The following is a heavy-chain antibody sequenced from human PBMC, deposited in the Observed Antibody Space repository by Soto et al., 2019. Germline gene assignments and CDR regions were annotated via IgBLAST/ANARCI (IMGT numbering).Heavy chain of an antibody. CDR3: AKDRNYCSSTSCSNSYYYGMDV. D-gene: IGHD2-2*01. CDR1: GFTFSSYG. CDR2: ISYDGSNK. J-gene: IGHJ6*02. V-gene: IGHV3-30*18. Sequence: QVQLVESGGGVVQPGRSLRLSCAASGFTFSSYGMHWVRQAPGKGLEWVAVISYDGSNKYYADSVKGRFTISRDNSKNTLYLQMNSLRGEDTSVYYCAKDRNYCSSTSCSNSYYYGMDVWGQGTTVTVSS.